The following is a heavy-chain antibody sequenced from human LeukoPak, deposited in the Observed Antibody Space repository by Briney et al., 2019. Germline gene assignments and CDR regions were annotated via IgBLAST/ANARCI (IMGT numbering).Heavy chain of an antibody. V-gene: IGHV4-38-2*02. J-gene: IGHJ4*02. CDR3: ARHRYYDSSGYYYAHDYFDY. CDR1: GYSISSGYY. CDR2: IYHSGST. D-gene: IGHD3-22*01. Sequence: SETLSLTCTVSGYSISSGYYWGWIRQPPGKGLEWIGSIYHSGSTNYNPSLKSRVTISVDTSKNQFSLKLSSVTAADTAVYYCARHRYYDSSGYYYAHDYFDYWGQGTLVTVSS.